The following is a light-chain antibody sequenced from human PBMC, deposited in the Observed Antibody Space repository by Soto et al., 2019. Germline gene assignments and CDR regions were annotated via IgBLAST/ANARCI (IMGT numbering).Light chain of an antibody. CDR1: NSDIGFYNY. CDR3: SSYTSSSPLYV. J-gene: IGLJ1*01. CDR2: EVA. V-gene: IGLV2-14*01. Sequence: QSVLTQPASVSRSPGQSITISCTGTNSDIGFYNYVSWYQQHPGEAPKLIIYEVAKRPSGVSSRFSGSKSGNTASLTISGLQAEDDADYHCSSYTSSSPLYVFGTGTKVTVL.